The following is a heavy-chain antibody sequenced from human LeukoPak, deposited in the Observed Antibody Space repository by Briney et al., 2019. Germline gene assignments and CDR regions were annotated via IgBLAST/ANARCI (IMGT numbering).Heavy chain of an antibody. Sequence: PSETLSLTCAVYGGSFSGYYWSWTRQPPGKGLEWIGSIYYSGNTYYNPSLKSRVTISVDTSKNQFSLKLSSVTVADTAVYYCARQSTAMGTFDYWGQGTLVPVSS. CDR1: GGSFSGYY. CDR3: ARQSTAMGTFDY. J-gene: IGHJ4*02. CDR2: IYYSGNT. V-gene: IGHV4-34*01. D-gene: IGHD5-18*01.